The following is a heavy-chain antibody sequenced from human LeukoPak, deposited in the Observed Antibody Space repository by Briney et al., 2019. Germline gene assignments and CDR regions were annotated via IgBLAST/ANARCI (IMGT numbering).Heavy chain of an antibody. Sequence: GGSLRLSCAASGFTFSSYGMHWVRQAPGKGLEWVAVISYDGSNKSYADSVKGRFTISRDNSKNTLYLQMNSLRAEDTAVYYCAKGAFSGSPYYFDYWGQGTLVTVSS. V-gene: IGHV3-30*18. CDR2: ISYDGSNK. CDR1: GFTFSSYG. CDR3: AKGAFSGSPYYFDY. D-gene: IGHD1-26*01. J-gene: IGHJ4*02.